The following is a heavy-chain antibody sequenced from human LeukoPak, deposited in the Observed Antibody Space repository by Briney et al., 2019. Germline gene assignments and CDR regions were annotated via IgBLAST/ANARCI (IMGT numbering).Heavy chain of an antibody. V-gene: IGHV4-39*07. CDR1: GGSISSSSYY. Sequence: SETLSLTCTVSGGSISSSSYYWGWIRQPPGKGLEWIGSIYYSGSTYYNPSLKSRVTISVDTSKNQFSLKLSSVTAADTAVYYCARTAVAPGTYYFDYWGQGTLVTVSS. CDR2: IYYSGST. J-gene: IGHJ4*02. CDR3: ARTAVAPGTYYFDY. D-gene: IGHD6-19*01.